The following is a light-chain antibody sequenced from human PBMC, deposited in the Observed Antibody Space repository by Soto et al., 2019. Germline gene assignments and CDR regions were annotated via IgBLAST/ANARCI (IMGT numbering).Light chain of an antibody. CDR2: QHS. CDR3: QAWDSSTDVV. CDR1: KLGDKY. J-gene: IGLJ2*01. V-gene: IGLV3-1*01. Sequence: SYELTQPPSVSVSPGQTASITCSGDKLGDKYTCWYQQKPGQSPVLVIYQHSHRPSGIPERFSGSNSGNTATLTISGTQAMDEADYYCQAWDSSTDVVFGGGTKFTVL.